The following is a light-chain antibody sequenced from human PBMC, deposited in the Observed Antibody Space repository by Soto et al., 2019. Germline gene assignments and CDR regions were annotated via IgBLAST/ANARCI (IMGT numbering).Light chain of an antibody. CDR3: QQLHSYPIT. V-gene: IGKV1-9*01. J-gene: IGKJ5*01. Sequence: DIQLTQSPSFLSASLGDRVTISCRASQAMNTYIAWYQQRPGAAPKLLVYGASTLYTGVPSRFSGSESGAVFTLTISSLQPEDFATYYCQQLHSYPITFGQGTRLEIK. CDR1: QAMNTY. CDR2: GAS.